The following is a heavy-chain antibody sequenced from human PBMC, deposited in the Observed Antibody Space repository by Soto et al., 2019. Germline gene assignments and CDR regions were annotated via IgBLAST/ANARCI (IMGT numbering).Heavy chain of an antibody. Sequence: PGGSLRLSYAASEFTFSDSAMHWLRQASGKGLEWVGRIRNKGNNYATAYTASVKGRFTISRDDSKNTVYLQMNSLKIDDTAVYYCTSRRDWTAVAPLDYWGLGTLVTVSS. CDR3: TSRRDWTAVAPLDY. J-gene: IGHJ4*02. CDR2: IRNKGNNYAT. D-gene: IGHD5-18*01. V-gene: IGHV3-73*01. CDR1: EFTFSDSA.